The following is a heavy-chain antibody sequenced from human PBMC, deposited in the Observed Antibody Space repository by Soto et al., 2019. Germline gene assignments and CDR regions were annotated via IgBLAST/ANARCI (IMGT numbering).Heavy chain of an antibody. V-gene: IGHV1-69*02. J-gene: IGHJ4*02. Sequence: SVKVSCKASGGTFSSYTISWVRQAPGQGLEWMGRIIPILGIANYAQKFQGRVTITVDKSTSTAYMELSSLRSEDTAVYYCARFWDCSSTSCYDYWGQGTLVTVSS. CDR1: GGTFSSYT. CDR3: ARFWDCSSTSCYDY. CDR2: IIPILGIA. D-gene: IGHD2-2*01.